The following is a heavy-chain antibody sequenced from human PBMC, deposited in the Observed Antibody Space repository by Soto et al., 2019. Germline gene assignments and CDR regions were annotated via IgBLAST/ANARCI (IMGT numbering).Heavy chain of an antibody. CDR3: ARGPGASDYYFDY. CDR1: GGSVSSYW. J-gene: IGHJ4*02. V-gene: IGHV4-59*02. CDR2: IYYTGST. D-gene: IGHD3-10*01. Sequence: SETLSLTCSVSGGSVSSYWWSWIRQPPGKGLEWIGYIYYTGSTNYSPSLKGRVTISLDASKSQFSLKLTSVTAADTAVYYCARGPGASDYYFDYWGPGTLVTVSS.